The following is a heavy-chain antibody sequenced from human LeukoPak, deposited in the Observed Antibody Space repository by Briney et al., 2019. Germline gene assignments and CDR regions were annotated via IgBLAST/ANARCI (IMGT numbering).Heavy chain of an antibody. V-gene: IGHV3-30*02. Sequence: GGSLRLSCAASGFTFSSYGMHWVRQAPGKGLEWVAFIRYDGSNKYYADSVKGRFTISRDNSRNTLYLQMNSLRAEDTALYYCAKDGDTVSGTYYFDMDVWGKGTTDTISS. D-gene: IGHD1-26*01. CDR1: GFTFSSYG. CDR2: IRYDGSNK. J-gene: IGHJ6*03. CDR3: AKDGDTVSGTYYFDMDV.